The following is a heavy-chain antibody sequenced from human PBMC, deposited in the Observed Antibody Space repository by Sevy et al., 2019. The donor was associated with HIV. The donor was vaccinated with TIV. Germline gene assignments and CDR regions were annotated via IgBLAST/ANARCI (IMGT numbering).Heavy chain of an antibody. CDR1: GFTFSSYA. CDR2: ITHSGGST. J-gene: IGHJ6*02. V-gene: IGHV3-23*01. CDR3: AKGTLVVPAVIYYYYGMDV. Sequence: GGSLRLSCAASGFTFSSYAMNWVRQAPGKGLEWVSAITHSGGSTYYADSVKGRFTISRDNSKNTLYLQMNSLRAEDTAVYYCAKGTLVVPAVIYYYYGMDVWGHGTTVTVSS. D-gene: IGHD2-2*02.